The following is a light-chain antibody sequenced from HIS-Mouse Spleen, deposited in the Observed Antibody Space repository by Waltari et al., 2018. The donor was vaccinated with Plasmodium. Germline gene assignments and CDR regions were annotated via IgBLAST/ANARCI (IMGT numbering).Light chain of an antibody. Sequence: QSALTQPASVSGSPGQSLTIPCTGTHSDVGRYNLVSWYQQHPGKAPQLMIYEGSKRPSGVSNRFSGSKSGNTASLTISGLQAEDEADYYCCSYAGSSTFVFGGGTKLTVL. CDR1: HSDVGRYNL. V-gene: IGLV2-23*03. J-gene: IGLJ3*02. CDR2: EGS. CDR3: CSYAGSSTFV.